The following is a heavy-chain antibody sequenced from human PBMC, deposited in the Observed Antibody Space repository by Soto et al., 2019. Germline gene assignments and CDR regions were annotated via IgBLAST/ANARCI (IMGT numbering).Heavy chain of an antibody. CDR2: IDWDDDK. Sequence: SGPTLVNPAQTLTLTCTFSGFSLSTSGMRVSWIRQPPGKALEWLARIDWDDDKFYSASLKTRLTISKDTSKNQVVLTMTNMDPVDTATYYCARSLRSGYDAFDIWGQGTMVTVSS. CDR1: GFSLSTSGMR. CDR3: ARSLRSGYDAFDI. D-gene: IGHD3-22*01. V-gene: IGHV2-70*04. J-gene: IGHJ3*02.